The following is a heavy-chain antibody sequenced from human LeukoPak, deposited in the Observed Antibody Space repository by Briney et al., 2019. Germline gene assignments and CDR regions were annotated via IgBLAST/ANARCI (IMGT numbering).Heavy chain of an antibody. Sequence: SETLSLTCAVYGGSFSGYYWSWIRQPPGKGLEWIGEINHSGSTNYNPSLKSRVTISVDTSKNQFSLKLSSVTAADTAVYYCARRSPLRFGELLAEYAFDPWGQGTLVTVSS. J-gene: IGHJ5*02. V-gene: IGHV4-34*01. CDR1: GGSFSGYY. CDR2: INHSGST. D-gene: IGHD3-10*01. CDR3: ARRSPLRFGELLAEYAFDP.